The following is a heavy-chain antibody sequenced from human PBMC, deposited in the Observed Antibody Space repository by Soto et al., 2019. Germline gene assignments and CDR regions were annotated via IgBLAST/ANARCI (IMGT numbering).Heavy chain of an antibody. CDR3: ARIGGTAAWSFVY. J-gene: IGHJ4*02. V-gene: IGHV4-59*01. CDR2: IHYSGST. CDR1: GDSISPYY. Sequence: QVQLQESGPGLVKPSETLSLTCTVSGDSISPYYWSWIRQPPGEGLEWIGDIHYSGSTNYNPSLKSRVAMSVDMSKNHFSLRLISVTAADTAVYYCARIGGTAAWSFVYWGQGTLVTVSS. D-gene: IGHD3-16*01.